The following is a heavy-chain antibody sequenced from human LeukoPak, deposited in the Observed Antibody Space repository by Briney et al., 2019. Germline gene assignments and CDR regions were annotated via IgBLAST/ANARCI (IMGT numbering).Heavy chain of an antibody. CDR1: GYTFTSYD. CDR3: ARSDSSSWYHYYYYMDV. D-gene: IGHD6-13*01. V-gene: IGHV1-8*01. CDR2: MNPNSGNT. Sequence: ASVKVSCKASGYTFTSYDINWVRQATGQGLEWMGWMNPNSGNTGYAQKFQGRVTMTRNTSISTAYMELSSLRSEDTAVYYCARSDSSSWYHYYYYMDVWGKGTTVTISS. J-gene: IGHJ6*03.